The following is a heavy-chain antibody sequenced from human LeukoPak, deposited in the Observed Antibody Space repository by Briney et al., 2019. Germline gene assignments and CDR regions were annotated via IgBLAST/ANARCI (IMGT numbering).Heavy chain of an antibody. CDR3: ARVLTMTSYAFDI. V-gene: IGHV4-30-2*01. CDR2: IYHSGST. J-gene: IGHJ3*02. D-gene: IGHD3-22*01. Sequence: SETLSLTCAVSGGSISSGGYSWSWIRQPPGKGLEWIGYIYHSGSTYYNPFLKSRVTISVDRSKNQFSLKLSSVTAADTAVYYCARVLTMTSYAFDIWGQGTMVTVSS. CDR1: GGSISSGGYS.